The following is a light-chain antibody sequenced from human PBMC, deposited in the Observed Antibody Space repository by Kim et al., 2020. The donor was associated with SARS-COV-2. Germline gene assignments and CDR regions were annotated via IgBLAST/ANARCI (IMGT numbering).Light chain of an antibody. V-gene: IGKV1-27*01. J-gene: IGKJ1*01. CDR2: AAS. CDR3: QKYDSAPWT. Sequence: DIQMTQSPSSLSASVGARITITCRASQGINNYLAWYQQKPGKPPKLLIYAASALQSGVPSRFSGSGSGTDFTLTVTSLQPEDVATYYCQKYDSAPWTFVLGTKVDIK. CDR1: QGINNY.